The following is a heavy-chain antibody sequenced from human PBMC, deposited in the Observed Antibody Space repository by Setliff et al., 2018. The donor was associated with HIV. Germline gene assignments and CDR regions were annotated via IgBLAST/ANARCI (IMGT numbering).Heavy chain of an antibody. J-gene: IGHJ4*02. CDR1: GGSISSSNYY. D-gene: IGHD3-3*01. CDR3: ARANFWSGYYGY. CDR2: IYYSGGT. Sequence: PSETLSLTCTVSGGSISSSNYYWGWIRQPPGKGLEWIGSIYYSGGTYYNPSLKSRVTISVDTSKNQFSLKLSSVPAADTAVYYCARANFWSGYYGYWGQGTLVTVSS. V-gene: IGHV4-39*07.